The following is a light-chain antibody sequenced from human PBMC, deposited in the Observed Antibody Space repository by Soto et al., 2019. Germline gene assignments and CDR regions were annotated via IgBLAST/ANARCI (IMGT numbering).Light chain of an antibody. CDR2: DLI. V-gene: IGLV2-14*03. J-gene: IGLJ1*01. CDR1: SSDIGYSNF. CDR3: NSCTSANTYV. Sequence: QSALTQPASVSGSPGQSITISCTGTSSDIGYSNFVSWYQQHPGKAPKLLIYDLINRPSGVPNRFSGSKSGNTASLTISGLQAEDEADYYCNSCTSANTYVFGTGTKVTLL.